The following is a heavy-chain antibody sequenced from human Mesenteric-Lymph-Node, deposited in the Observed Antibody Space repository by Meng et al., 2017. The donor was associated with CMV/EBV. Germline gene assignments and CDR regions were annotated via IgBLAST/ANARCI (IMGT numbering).Heavy chain of an antibody. CDR2: IYPGDSDT. Sequence: GSAYSFTPYWFGWVRQMPGKGLEWMGIIYPGDSDTRYSPSFQGQVTISADKSISTAYLQWSSLKASDTAMYYCARRVYSSNWYYFDYWGQGTLVTVSS. D-gene: IGHD6-13*01. J-gene: IGHJ4*02. CDR3: ARRVYSSNWYYFDY. CDR1: AYSFTPYW. V-gene: IGHV5-51*01.